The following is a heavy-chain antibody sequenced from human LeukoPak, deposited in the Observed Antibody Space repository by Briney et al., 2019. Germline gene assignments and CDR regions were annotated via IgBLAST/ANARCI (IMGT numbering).Heavy chain of an antibody. D-gene: IGHD6-13*01. Sequence: ASVKVSCKASGCIFTGYHIHWVRQAPGQGLEWMGGNPKSGDTNYAQKFQVSVTMTRDTSITTDYMELSNLRSDDTAVYYCMYLGPRASSSSASRPIDYWGQGTLVTVSS. CDR1: GCIFTGYH. V-gene: IGHV1-2*02. CDR3: MYLGPRASSSSASRPIDY. CDR2: NPKSGDT. J-gene: IGHJ4*02.